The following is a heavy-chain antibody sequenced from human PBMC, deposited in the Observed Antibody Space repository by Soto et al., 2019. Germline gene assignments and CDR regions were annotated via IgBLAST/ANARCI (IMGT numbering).Heavy chain of an antibody. Sequence: QEQLVQSGAEVKKPGSSVKVSCKAPGDTFSSYAISWVRQAPGQGLEWMGKIIPTFGQTHYAEKFRGTLTISADESTSTVYMELSSLMAEDTAVYYCARDPLSSFAMDVWGQGTTVIVSS. V-gene: IGHV1-69*18. D-gene: IGHD3-10*02. CDR3: ARDPLSSFAMDV. CDR1: GDTFSSYA. J-gene: IGHJ6*02. CDR2: IIPTFGQT.